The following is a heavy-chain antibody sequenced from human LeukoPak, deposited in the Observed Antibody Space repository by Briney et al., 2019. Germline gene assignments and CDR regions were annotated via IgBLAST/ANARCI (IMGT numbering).Heavy chain of an antibody. D-gene: IGHD4-11*01. J-gene: IGHJ4*02. CDR3: AKLWDSNYPGDY. Sequence: GGSLRLSCAASGFTFSSYAMSWVRQAPGKGLEWVSAISGSGGSTYYADSVKGRFTITRDNSKNTLYPQMNSLRAEDTAVYFCAKLWDSNYPGDYWGQGTLVTVSS. V-gene: IGHV3-23*01. CDR1: GFTFSSYA. CDR2: ISGSGGST.